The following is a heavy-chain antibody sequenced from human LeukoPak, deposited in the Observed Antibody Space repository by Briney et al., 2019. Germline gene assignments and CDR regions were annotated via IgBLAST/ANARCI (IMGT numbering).Heavy chain of an antibody. CDR1: GFTFSSYS. D-gene: IGHD1-26*01. V-gene: IGHV3-21*01. Sequence: GGSLRLSCAASGFTFSSYSMNWVRQAPGKGLEWVSSISSSSSYIYYADSVKGRFTISRDNAKNSLYLQMNSLRAEDTAVYYCARDRGRGSYYGDYYYYMDVWGKGTTVTVSS. CDR3: ARDRGRGSYYGDYYYYMDV. CDR2: ISSSSSYI. J-gene: IGHJ6*03.